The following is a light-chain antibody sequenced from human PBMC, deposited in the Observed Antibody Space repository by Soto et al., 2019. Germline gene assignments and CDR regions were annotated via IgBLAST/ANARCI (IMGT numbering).Light chain of an antibody. Sequence: QAVLTQPASVSGSPGQSITISCTGTSSDVGNYKYVSWYQQHPGKAPKVMIHDVSNRPSGVSNRFSGSKSGNTASLTISGLQAEDEADYYCSSYTSSSTLVFGGGTKLTVL. CDR3: SSYTSSSTLV. J-gene: IGLJ3*02. CDR1: SSDVGNYKY. V-gene: IGLV2-14*01. CDR2: DVS.